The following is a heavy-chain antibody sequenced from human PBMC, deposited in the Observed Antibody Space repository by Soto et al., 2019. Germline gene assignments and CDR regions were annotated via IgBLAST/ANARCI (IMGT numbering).Heavy chain of an antibody. J-gene: IGHJ6*02. CDR3: ARVSILGSGMDV. V-gene: IGHV4-31*03. CDR1: GGSISSGGYY. D-gene: IGHD6-6*01. Sequence: SETLSLTCTVSGGSISSGGYYWSWIRQHPGKGLEWIGYIYYSGSTYYNPSLKSRVTISVDTSKNQFSLKLSSVTAADTAVYYCARVSILGSGMDVWGQGTTVTVSS. CDR2: IYYSGST.